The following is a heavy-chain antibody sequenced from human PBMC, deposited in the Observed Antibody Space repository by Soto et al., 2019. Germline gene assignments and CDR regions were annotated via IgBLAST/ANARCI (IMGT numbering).Heavy chain of an antibody. Sequence: SETLSLTCTVSGGSVSSGSYYWSWIRQPPGKGLEWIGYIYYSGSTNYNPSLKSRVTISVDTSKNQFSLKLSSATAADTAVYYCARGRRYYGSGSYKDWFDPWGQGTLVTVSS. D-gene: IGHD3-10*01. CDR2: IYYSGST. CDR1: GGSVSSGSYY. V-gene: IGHV4-61*01. J-gene: IGHJ5*02. CDR3: ARGRRYYGSGSYKDWFDP.